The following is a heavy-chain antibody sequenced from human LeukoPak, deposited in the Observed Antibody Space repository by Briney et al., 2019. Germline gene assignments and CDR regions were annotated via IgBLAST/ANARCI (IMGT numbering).Heavy chain of an antibody. J-gene: IGHJ6*03. Sequence: PGGSLRLSCAASGFTFSTYAMTWVRQAPGKGLEWVSTISGSGDSTYYADSVKGRFTISRDNSKNTLYLQMNSLRAEDTAVYYCAKSTSGDWDNYYYYYTDVWGKGTTVTVSS. V-gene: IGHV3-23*01. CDR1: GFTFSTYA. CDR3: AKSTSGDWDNYYYYYTDV. D-gene: IGHD3/OR15-3a*01. CDR2: ISGSGDST.